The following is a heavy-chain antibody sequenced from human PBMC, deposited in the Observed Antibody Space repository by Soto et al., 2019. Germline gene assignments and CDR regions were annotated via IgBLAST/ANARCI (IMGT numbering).Heavy chain of an antibody. V-gene: IGHV4-30-4*01. D-gene: IGHD3-10*01. CDR3: SGGNLASKYGMDV. CDR1: GGSISSGDYY. Sequence: SETLSLTCTVSGGSISSGDYYWSWIRQPPGKGLEWIGYIYYSGSTYYNPSLKSRVTISVDTSRNQFSLRLSSVTAADTAVYYCSGGNLASKYGMDVWGQGTTVTVSS. CDR2: IYYSGST. J-gene: IGHJ6*02.